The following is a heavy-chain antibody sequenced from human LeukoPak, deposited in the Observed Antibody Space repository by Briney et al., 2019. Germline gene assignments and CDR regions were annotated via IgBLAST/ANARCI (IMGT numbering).Heavy chain of an antibody. D-gene: IGHD5-18*01. Sequence: GASVKVSCKASGYTFTCYYMHWVRQAPGQGLEWMGRIIPILGIANYAQKFQGRVTITADKSTSTAYMELSSLRSEDTAVYYCARPRRGYSYGYYYGMDVGGQGTTVTVAS. CDR1: GYTFTCYY. V-gene: IGHV1-69*02. CDR3: ARPRRGYSYGYYYGMDV. J-gene: IGHJ6*02. CDR2: IIPILGIA.